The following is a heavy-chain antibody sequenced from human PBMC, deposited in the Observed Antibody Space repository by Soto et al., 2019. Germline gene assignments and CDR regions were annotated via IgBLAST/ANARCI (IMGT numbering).Heavy chain of an antibody. CDR2: INPYNGNT. Sequence: QVQLVQSGGEVKKPGASVRVSCEASGYRFTTFGISWVRQAPGQGLEWMAWINPYNGNTNYAQRVQDRVIVTADTSSNTAFMELTNLRFDDTAVYYCARSPRISRAGDVWGNGTTVTVSS. CDR3: ARSPRISRAGDV. V-gene: IGHV1-18*01. CDR1: GYRFTTFG. J-gene: IGHJ6*04. D-gene: IGHD3-10*01.